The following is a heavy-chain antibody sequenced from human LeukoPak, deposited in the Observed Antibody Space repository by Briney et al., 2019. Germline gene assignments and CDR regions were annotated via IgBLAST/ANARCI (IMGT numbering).Heavy chain of an antibody. Sequence: GGSLRLSCAASGFTFSSYAMSWVRQAPGKGLECVLAISGSGGSTYYADSVKGRFTISSDNSKNTLHLQMDSLRAEDTAVYYCAKGPGNYYDSSGYLYYFDYWGQGTLVTVSS. CDR3: AKGPGNYYDSSGYLYYFDY. CDR2: ISGSGGST. CDR1: GFTFSSYA. D-gene: IGHD3-22*01. J-gene: IGHJ4*02. V-gene: IGHV3-23*01.